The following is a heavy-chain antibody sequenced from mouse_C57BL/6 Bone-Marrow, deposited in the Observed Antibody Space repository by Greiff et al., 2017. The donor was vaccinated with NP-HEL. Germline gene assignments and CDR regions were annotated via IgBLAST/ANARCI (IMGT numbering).Heavy chain of an antibody. Sequence: DVHLVESGGGLVQPGGSLSLSCAASGFTFTDYYMSWVRQPPGKALEWLGFIRNKANGYTTEYSASVKGRFTISRDNSQSILYLQMNALRAEDSATYYCARYYSSGFAYWGQGTLVTVSA. CDR2: IRNKANGYTT. D-gene: IGHD2-5*01. V-gene: IGHV7-3*01. J-gene: IGHJ3*01. CDR1: GFTFTDYY. CDR3: ARYYSSGFAY.